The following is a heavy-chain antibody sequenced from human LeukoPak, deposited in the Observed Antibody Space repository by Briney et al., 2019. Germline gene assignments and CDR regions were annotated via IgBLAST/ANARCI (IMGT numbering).Heavy chain of an antibody. CDR2: IYYSGTT. CDR1: GGSISSSSAYY. J-gene: IGHJ4*02. Sequence: SETLSLTCTVSGGSISSSSAYYWAWVRQPPGKGLEWIGSIYYSGTTYYNPSLRGRVTISVDTSKNQFSLKLSSVTAADTAIYYCARHQANPSFEYWGQGTLVTVSS. V-gene: IGHV4-39*01. CDR3: ARHQANPSFEY.